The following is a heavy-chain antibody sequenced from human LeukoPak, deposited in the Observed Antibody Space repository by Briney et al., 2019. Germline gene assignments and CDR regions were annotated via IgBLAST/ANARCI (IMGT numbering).Heavy chain of an antibody. CDR2: INPNSGGT. CDR1: GYTFTGYH. J-gene: IGHJ4*02. V-gene: IGHV1-2*02. D-gene: IGHD6-13*01. Sequence: ASVKVSCKASGYTFTGYHMHWVRQAPGQGLEWMGWINPNSGGTNSAQKFQGRVTMTRDTSINTAYMELNRLRSDDTAAYYCARGHDSSSLYSPHDYWGQGTLVTVSS. CDR3: ARGHDSSSLYSPHDY.